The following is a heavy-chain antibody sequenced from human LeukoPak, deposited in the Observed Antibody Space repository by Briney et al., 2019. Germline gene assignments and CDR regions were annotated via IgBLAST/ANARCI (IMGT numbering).Heavy chain of an antibody. D-gene: IGHD6-13*01. J-gene: IGHJ5*02. CDR3: AREAIAAAFDP. CDR2: ISSSGSTI. Sequence: GSLRLSCAASGFTFSSYEMNWVRQAPGKGLEWVSYISSSGSTIYYADSVKGRFTISRDNAKNSLYLQMNSLRAEDTAVYYRAREAIAAAFDPWGQGTLVTVSS. V-gene: IGHV3-48*03. CDR1: GFTFSSYE.